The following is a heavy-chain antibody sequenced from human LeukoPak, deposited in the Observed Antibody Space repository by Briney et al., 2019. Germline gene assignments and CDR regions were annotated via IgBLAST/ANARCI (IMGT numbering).Heavy chain of an antibody. D-gene: IGHD2-2*01. V-gene: IGHV6-1*01. CDR2: TYYRSKWKN. J-gene: IGHJ4*02. Sequence: SQTLSLTCAISGDSVSSNIAAWSWVRQSPSRGLEWLGRTYYRSKWKNDYAESVKSRINISPDTSKNQFSLQLNSVTPEDTAVYDRARVAYAVAVVWGQGTPVTVSS. CDR1: GDSVSSNIAA. CDR3: ARVAYAVAVV.